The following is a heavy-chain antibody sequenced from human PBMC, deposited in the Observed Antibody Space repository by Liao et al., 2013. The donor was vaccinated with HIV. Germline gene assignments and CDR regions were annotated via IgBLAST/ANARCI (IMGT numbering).Heavy chain of an antibody. D-gene: IGHD6-19*01. V-gene: IGHV4-4*07. Sequence: QAQLQESGPRLVRPSEALSLTCTVSGDSSRYHYWTWIRQPAGKGLEWIGSVYYSGSTYYNPSLKSRVTMSVDTSKNQFSVNLTSVTAADTAVYYCARDGQWLAPGYPDLWGRGTLVAVSS. CDR1: GDSSRYHY. J-gene: IGHJ2*01. CDR3: ARDGQWLAPGYPDL. CDR2: VYYSGST.